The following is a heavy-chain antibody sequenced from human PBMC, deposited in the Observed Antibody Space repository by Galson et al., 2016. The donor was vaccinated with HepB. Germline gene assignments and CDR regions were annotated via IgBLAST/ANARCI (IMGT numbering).Heavy chain of an antibody. CDR3: ARVDSGVIILYYYYRLDV. D-gene: IGHD2-21*01. J-gene: IGHJ6*02. Sequence: ETLSLTCAVSGASISTGHWWTWVRQPPGKGLEWVGEIYHNGNTNYNPSLNSRVTMSVDKSKNQFSLNPTSLTAADTAVYYCARVDSGVIILYYYYRLDVWGHGTTVTVSS. V-gene: IGHV4-4*02. CDR2: IYHNGNT. CDR1: GASISTGHW.